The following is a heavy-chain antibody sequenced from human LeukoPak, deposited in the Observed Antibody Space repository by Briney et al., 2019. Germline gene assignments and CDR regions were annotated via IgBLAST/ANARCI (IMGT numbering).Heavy chain of an antibody. J-gene: IGHJ4*02. CDR3: ARDGVAGSFDY. V-gene: IGHV3-21*01. D-gene: IGHD6-19*01. CDR1: GLTFSSST. Sequence: GGSLRLSCAASGLTFSSSTMNWVRQAPGKGLEWVSSISSSSSYIYYADSVKGRFTISRNNAKNSLYLQMNSLRAEDTAVYYCARDGVAGSFDYWGQGTLVTVSS. CDR2: ISSSSSYI.